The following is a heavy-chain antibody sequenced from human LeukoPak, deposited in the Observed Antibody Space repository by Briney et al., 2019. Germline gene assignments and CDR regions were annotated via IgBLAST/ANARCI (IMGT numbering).Heavy chain of an antibody. CDR2: IKQAGIEK. V-gene: IGHV3-7*01. CDR3: ARFAREWDLPL. D-gene: IGHD1-26*01. CDR1: GFAFNSYW. Sequence: PGGSLRLSCAASGFAFNSYWMSWVRQAPGKGLEWVANIKQAGIEKYYVDSVKGRFTVSRDNAKDSLYLQMNSLRAEDTAVYYCARFAREWDLPLWGQGTLVTVSS. J-gene: IGHJ4*02.